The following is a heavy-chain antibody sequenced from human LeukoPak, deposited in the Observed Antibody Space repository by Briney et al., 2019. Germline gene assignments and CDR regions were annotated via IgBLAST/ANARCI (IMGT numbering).Heavy chain of an antibody. V-gene: IGHV4-31*03. CDR1: GGSISSGGYY. Sequence: SQTLSLTCTVSGGSISSGGYYWSWIRQHPGKGLEWIGYIYYSGSTYYNPSLKSRVTISVDTSKNQFSLKLSSVTAADTAVYYCARGGGIVVVPLASDGMDVWGQGTTVTVSS. J-gene: IGHJ6*02. D-gene: IGHD3-22*01. CDR3: ARGGGIVVVPLASDGMDV. CDR2: IYYSGST.